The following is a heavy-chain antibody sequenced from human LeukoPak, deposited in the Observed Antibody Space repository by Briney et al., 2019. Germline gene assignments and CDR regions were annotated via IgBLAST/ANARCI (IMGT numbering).Heavy chain of an antibody. J-gene: IGHJ4*02. CDR2: TSSSGSNT. Sequence: TGGSLRLSCAASGFTFSSYSMNWVRQAPGKGLEWVSATSSSGSNTNYPDSVKGRFTISRDNSKNTLFLQMSSLSADDTAVYYCAKARTFYDFLTGYLDFDFWGQGTLVTVSS. D-gene: IGHD3-9*01. V-gene: IGHV3-23*01. CDR1: GFTFSSYS. CDR3: AKARTFYDFLTGYLDFDF.